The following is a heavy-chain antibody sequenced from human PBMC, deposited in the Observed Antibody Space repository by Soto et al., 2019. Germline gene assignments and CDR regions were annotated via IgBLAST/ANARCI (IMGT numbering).Heavy chain of an antibody. CDR1: GGSCSGYF. CDR2: INHSGIT. D-gene: IGHD1-1*01. CDR3: VRGPYNYNSRYFDY. Sequence: PSETLSLTCTVSGGSCSGYFWTWIRQPPGKGLEWFAEINHSGITNYNPSVESRVSMSVDTSKNQCSLRLYSVTAADTAVYYCVRGPYNYNSRYFDYWGQGTLVTVSS. V-gene: IGHV4-34*01. J-gene: IGHJ4*02.